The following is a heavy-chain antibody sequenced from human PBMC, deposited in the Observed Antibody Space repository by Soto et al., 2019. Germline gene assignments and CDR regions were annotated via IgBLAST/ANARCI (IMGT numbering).Heavy chain of an antibody. CDR2: FFIGGNT. Sequence: SETLSLTCTVSGGSITGGSISTTTYYWGWMRQPPGKGLEWIASFFIGGNTYYNPSLKSRVTTSVDTSKNQFSLKLSSVTAADTAVYYCARRVQTNTVITQDNWFAPWGQGTRVTVSS. CDR1: GGSITGGSISTTTYY. D-gene: IGHD3-10*01. CDR3: ARRVQTNTVITQDNWFAP. J-gene: IGHJ5*02. V-gene: IGHV4-39*01.